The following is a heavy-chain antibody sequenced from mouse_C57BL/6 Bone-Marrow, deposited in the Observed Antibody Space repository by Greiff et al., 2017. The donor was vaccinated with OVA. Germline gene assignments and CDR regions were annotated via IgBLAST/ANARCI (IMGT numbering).Heavy chain of an antibody. CDR3: TRIYYGYDWFAY. CDR1: GYTFTDYE. D-gene: IGHD2-2*01. CDR2: IDPETGGT. J-gene: IGHJ3*01. V-gene: IGHV1-15*01. Sequence: VKLMESGAELVRPGASVTLSCKASGYTFTDYEMHWVKQTPVHGLEWIGAIDPETGGTAYNQKFKGKAILTADKSSSTAYMELRSLTSEDSAVYYCTRIYYGYDWFAYWGQGTLVTVSA.